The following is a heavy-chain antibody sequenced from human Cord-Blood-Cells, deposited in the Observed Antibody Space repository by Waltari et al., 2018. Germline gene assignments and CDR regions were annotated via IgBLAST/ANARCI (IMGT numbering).Heavy chain of an antibody. J-gene: IGHJ3*02. D-gene: IGHD3-3*01. CDR1: GFTFTSYG. CDR2: IRYDGSNK. V-gene: IGHV3-30*02. CDR3: AKERGRFSYAFDI. Sequence: QVQLVESGGGVVQPGGSLRLSCAASGFTFTSYGMHWARQAPGKGLEWVAFIRYDGSNKYYADSVKGRFTISRDNSKNTLYLQMNSLRAEDTAVYYCAKERGRFSYAFDIRGQGTMVTVSS.